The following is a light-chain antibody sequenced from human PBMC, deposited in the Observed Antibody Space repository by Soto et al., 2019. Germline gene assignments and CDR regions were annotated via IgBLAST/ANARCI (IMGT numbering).Light chain of an antibody. V-gene: IGLV2-14*01. J-gene: IGLJ1*01. CDR1: SSDVGGHNY. Sequence: HSVLTQPRSVSGSPGQSVTISCIGTSSDVGGHNYVSWYQQHPGKAPKLMIYEVGDRPSGLSNRFSGSKSGNTASLTISRLQPEDEADYYCSSYTSNNFYVFGTGTK. CDR2: EVG. CDR3: SSYTSNNFYV.